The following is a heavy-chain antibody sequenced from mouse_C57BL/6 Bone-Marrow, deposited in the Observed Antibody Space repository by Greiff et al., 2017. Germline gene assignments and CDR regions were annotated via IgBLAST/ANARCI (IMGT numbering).Heavy chain of an antibody. CDR2: IYPGDGDT. V-gene: IGHV1-80*01. Sequence: VHLVESGAELVKPGASVKISCKASGYAFSSYWMNWVKQRPGKSLEWIGQIYPGDGDTNYNGKFKGKATLTADKSSSTAYMQLSGLTSDDSAVYFGARGAYWGQGTLVTVSA. J-gene: IGHJ3*01. CDR3: ARGAY. CDR1: GYAFSSYW.